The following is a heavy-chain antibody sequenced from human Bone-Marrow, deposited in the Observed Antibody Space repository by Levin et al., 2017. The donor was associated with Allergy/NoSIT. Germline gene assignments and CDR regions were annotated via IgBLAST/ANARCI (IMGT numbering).Heavy chain of an antibody. CDR2: VYFEDSDT. V-gene: IGHV5-51*01. CDR1: GFSFLNYW. J-gene: IGHJ5*02. CDR3: ARGSDYDTSSFDP. D-gene: IGHD4-17*01. Sequence: RGESLKISCEGSGFSFLNYWIGWVRQRPGKGLEWMGMVYFEDSDTRYSPSFQGQVTMSADKSTTTAYLQWTSLKASDTAVYYCARGSDYDTSSFDPWGQGTLVTVSS.